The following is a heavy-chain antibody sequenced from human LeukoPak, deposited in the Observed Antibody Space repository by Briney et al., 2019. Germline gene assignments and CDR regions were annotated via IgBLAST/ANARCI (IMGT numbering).Heavy chain of an antibody. Sequence: SETLSLTCTVSGGSISSYYWSWIRQPAGKGLEWIGRIYSSGSTNYNPSLKSRVTISVDTSKNQFSLKLSSVTAADTAVYYCAKSNFYYYMDVWGKGTTVTVSS. V-gene: IGHV4-4*07. CDR3: AKSNFYYYMDV. J-gene: IGHJ6*03. CDR2: IYSSGST. CDR1: GGSISSYY.